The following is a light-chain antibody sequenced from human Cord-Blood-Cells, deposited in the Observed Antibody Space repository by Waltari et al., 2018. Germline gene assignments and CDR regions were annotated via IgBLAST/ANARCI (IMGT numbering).Light chain of an antibody. CDR1: SGSIASNY. V-gene: IGLV6-57*01. CDR2: EDS. CDR3: QSYDSSNVV. Sequence: NFMLTQPHSVSESPGKTVTISCTRSSGSIASNYVQWYRQRPGRSPTTVIYEDSQSASGVTDRFSGSSASSSNSAALTISGLKTEDEADYYCQSYDSSNVVFGGGTKLTVL. J-gene: IGLJ2*01.